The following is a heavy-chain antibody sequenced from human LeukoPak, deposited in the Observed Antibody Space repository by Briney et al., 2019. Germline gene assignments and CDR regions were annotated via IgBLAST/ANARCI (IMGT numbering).Heavy chain of an antibody. CDR3: AREGGYGGNSIDY. Sequence: PSETLSLTCTVSGGSISSYYWSWIRQPPGKGLEWIGYTYYSGSINYNPSLKSRVTISVDTCKNQFSLKLSSVTAADTAVYYCAREGGYGGNSIDYWGQGTLVTVSS. D-gene: IGHD4-23*01. V-gene: IGHV4-59*01. J-gene: IGHJ4*02. CDR2: TYYSGSI. CDR1: GGSISSYY.